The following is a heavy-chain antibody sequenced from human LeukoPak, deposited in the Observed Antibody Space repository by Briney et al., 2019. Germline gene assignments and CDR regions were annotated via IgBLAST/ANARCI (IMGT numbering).Heavy chain of an antibody. CDR1: GFTFSDYY. V-gene: IGHV3-11*03. Sequence: GGSLRLSCAVSGFTFSDYYMSWVRQAPGKGLEWVSYISSTSTYTNYADSVKGRFTISRDNAKNSLYLQMNSLRAEDTAVYYCARREARIFDYWGQGTLVTVS. J-gene: IGHJ4*02. D-gene: IGHD1-26*01. CDR2: ISSTSTYT. CDR3: ARREARIFDY.